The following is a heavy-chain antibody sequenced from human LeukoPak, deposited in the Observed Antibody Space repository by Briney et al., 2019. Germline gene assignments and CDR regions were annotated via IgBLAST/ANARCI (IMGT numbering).Heavy chain of an antibody. CDR1: GFTFSSYA. J-gene: IGHJ3*02. D-gene: IGHD5-18*01. CDR3: ARGLNAWIQLWVAFYI. CDR2: ISSSGSSI. Sequence: GGSLRLSCAASGFTFSSYAMDWVRQAPGKGLEWVSYISSSGSSIYNADSVKGRFTISRDNAKNSLYLQMNSLRAEDTAVYYCARGLNAWIQLWVAFYIWGQGTMVTVSS. V-gene: IGHV3-48*03.